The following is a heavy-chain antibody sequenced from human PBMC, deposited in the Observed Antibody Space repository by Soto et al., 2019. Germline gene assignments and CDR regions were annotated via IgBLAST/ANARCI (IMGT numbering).Heavy chain of an antibody. CDR2: IYYSGST. D-gene: IGHD3-10*01. CDR3: ARGGYYYGSGSFFPPFDY. CDR1: GGSISSYY. J-gene: IGHJ4*02. V-gene: IGHV4-59*01. Sequence: SETLSLTCTVSGGSISSYYWSWIRQPPGKGLEWIGYIYYSGSTNYNPSLKSRVTISVDTSKNQFSLKLSSVTAADTAVYYCARGGYYYGSGSFFPPFDYWGQGTMVTVSS.